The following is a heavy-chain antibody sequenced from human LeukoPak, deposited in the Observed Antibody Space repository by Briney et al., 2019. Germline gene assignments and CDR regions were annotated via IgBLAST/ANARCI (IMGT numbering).Heavy chain of an antibody. V-gene: IGHV3-9*03. CDR3: AKGSGSYSSLSAFDK. Sequence: GRSLRLSCAASGFTFDDYAMHWVRQAPGKGLEWVSGISRNNGSIGYADSVKGRFTISRDNAKNSLYLQMNSLRAEDMALYYCAKGSGSYSSLSAFDKWGQGTMVTVSS. J-gene: IGHJ3*02. CDR1: GFTFDDYA. CDR2: ISRNNGSI. D-gene: IGHD1-26*01.